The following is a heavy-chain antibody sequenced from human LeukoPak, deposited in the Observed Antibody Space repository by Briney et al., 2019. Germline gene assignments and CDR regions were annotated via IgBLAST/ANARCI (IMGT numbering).Heavy chain of an antibody. CDR1: GFTFSDYY. CDR2: ISRSSAYT. D-gene: IGHD1-26*01. J-gene: IGHJ4*02. V-gene: IGHV3-11*03. Sequence: GGSLRLSCAASGFTFSDYYMGWIRQAPGKGLEWLSYISRSSAYTDYADSVKGRFTISRDNAKNSLDLQVNSLRAEDTAVYFCARYSVGASHYFDYWGQGTLVTVSS. CDR3: ARYSVGASHYFDY.